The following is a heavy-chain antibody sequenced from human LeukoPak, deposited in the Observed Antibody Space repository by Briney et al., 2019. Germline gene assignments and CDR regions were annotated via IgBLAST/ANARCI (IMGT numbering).Heavy chain of an antibody. J-gene: IGHJ4*02. V-gene: IGHV3-30-3*01. D-gene: IGHD6-13*01. CDR1: GFTFSSYA. CDR2: ISYDGSNK. CDR3: ARRGAFAVYSSSWYWDYFDY. Sequence: PGGSLRLSCAASGFTFSSYAMHWVRQAPGKGLEWVAVISYDGSNKYYADSVKGRLTISRDNSKNTLYLQMNSLRAEDTAVYYCARRGAFAVYSSSWYWDYFDYWGQGTLVTVSS.